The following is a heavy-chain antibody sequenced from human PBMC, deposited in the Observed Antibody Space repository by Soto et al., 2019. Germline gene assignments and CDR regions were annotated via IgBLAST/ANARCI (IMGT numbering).Heavy chain of an antibody. J-gene: IGHJ4*02. D-gene: IGHD3-9*01. CDR3: ARGPTITSDF. Sequence: SETLSLTCSFSGGSMSRYSCHWLRQFPGKGLEWIAYMYYSGSTDYNPSLKSRVTTSLDTSKNQFTLNLRSVTAADTAVYFCARGPTITSDFWGRGILVTVSS. CDR2: MYYSGST. CDR1: GGSMSRYS. V-gene: IGHV4-59*01.